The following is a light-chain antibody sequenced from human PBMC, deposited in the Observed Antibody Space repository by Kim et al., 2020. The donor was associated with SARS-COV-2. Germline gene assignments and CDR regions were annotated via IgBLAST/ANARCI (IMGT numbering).Light chain of an antibody. CDR3: QQYDNLPPRT. Sequence: ASVRDIVTITCQASQDISNYLNWYQQKPGKAPKLLIYDASNLETGVPSRFSGSGSGTDFTFTISSLQPEDIATYYCQQYDNLPPRTFGQGTKLEI. CDR1: QDISNY. V-gene: IGKV1-33*01. CDR2: DAS. J-gene: IGKJ2*01.